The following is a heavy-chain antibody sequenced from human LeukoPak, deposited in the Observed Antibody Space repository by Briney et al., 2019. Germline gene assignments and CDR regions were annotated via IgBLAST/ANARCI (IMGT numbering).Heavy chain of an antibody. CDR1: GFTFSSYA. CDR2: TSGSGGST. D-gene: IGHD3-9*01. J-gene: IGHJ4*02. V-gene: IGHV3-23*01. Sequence: GGSLRLSCAASGFTFSSYAMSWVRQAPGKGLEWVSATSGSGGSTYYADSVKGRFTISRDNSKNTLYLQMNSLRAEDTAVYYCAKGLYYLTGYYDYWGQGTLVTVSS. CDR3: AKGLYYLTGYYDY.